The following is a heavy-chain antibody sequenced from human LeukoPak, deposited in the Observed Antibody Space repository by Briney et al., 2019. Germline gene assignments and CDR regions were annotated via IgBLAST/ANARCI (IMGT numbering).Heavy chain of an antibody. J-gene: IGHJ4*02. CDR3: AKDRGFSGYQLLSD. Sequence: PGGSLRLSCAASGFTFSSYGMHWVRQAPGKGLEWVAVISYDGSNKYYADSAKGRFTISRDNSKNTLYLQMNSLRAEDTAVYYCAKDRGFSGYQLLSDWGQGTLVTVSS. CDR2: ISYDGSNK. CDR1: GFTFSSYG. D-gene: IGHD2-2*01. V-gene: IGHV3-30*18.